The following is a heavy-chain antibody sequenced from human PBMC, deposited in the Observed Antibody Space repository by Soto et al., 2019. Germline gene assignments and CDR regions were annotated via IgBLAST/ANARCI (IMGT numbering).Heavy chain of an antibody. CDR2: IYHSGST. CDR1: GGSISSSNW. V-gene: IGHV4-4*02. D-gene: IGHD1-26*01. CDR3: AKGPALGSHIDY. Sequence: SETLSLTCAVSGGSISSSNWWSWVRQPPGKGLEWIGEIYHSGSTYYADSVKGRFTISRDNSKNTLYLQMNSLRAEDTAVYYCAKGPALGSHIDYWGQGTLVTVSS. J-gene: IGHJ4*02.